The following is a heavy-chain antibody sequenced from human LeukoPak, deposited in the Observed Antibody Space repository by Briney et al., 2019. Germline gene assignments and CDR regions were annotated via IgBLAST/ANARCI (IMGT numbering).Heavy chain of an antibody. CDR2: IKQDGSEK. CDR3: TRDVTIAARPYYYYYYMDV. V-gene: IGHV3-7*01. D-gene: IGHD6-6*01. J-gene: IGHJ6*03. Sequence: GGSLRLSCAASGFTFSGYWMSWVRQAPGKGLEWVANIKQDGSEKYYVDSVKGRFTISRDNAKNSLYLQVNSLRAEDTAIYYCTRDVTIAARPYYYYYYMDVWGKGTTVTVSS. CDR1: GFTFSGYW.